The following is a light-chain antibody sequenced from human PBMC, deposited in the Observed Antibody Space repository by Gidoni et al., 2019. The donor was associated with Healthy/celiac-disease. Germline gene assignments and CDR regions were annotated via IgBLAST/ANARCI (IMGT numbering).Light chain of an antibody. CDR2: QDS. CDR1: KLGDKY. CDR3: QAWDSSTVV. J-gene: IGLJ2*01. Sequence: SYELTQPPSVSMSPGQPASITCSGHKLGDKYACWYQQKPGQSPVLVIYQDSNRPSGIPERFSGSNSGNTATLTISGTQAMDEADYYCQAWDSSTVVFGGGTKLTVL. V-gene: IGLV3-1*01.